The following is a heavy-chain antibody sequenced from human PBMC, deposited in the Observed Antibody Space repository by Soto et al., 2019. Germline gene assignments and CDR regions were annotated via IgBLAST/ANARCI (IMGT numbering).Heavy chain of an antibody. CDR3: ARSRSIMLDYDILTGYYKTLYYYGMDV. D-gene: IGHD3-9*01. J-gene: IGHJ6*01. V-gene: IGHV1-46*01. CDR2: INTSGGIT. CDR1: GYTFTSYY. Sequence: QVQLVQSGAEVKKPGASVKVSCKASGYTFTSYYMHWVRQAPGQGLEWMGIINTSGGITSYAQKFQGRGTMTRDTTTSTVYRELSSLRSEDTAVYYCARSRSIMLDYDILTGYYKTLYYYGMDVWGQGTTVTVSS.